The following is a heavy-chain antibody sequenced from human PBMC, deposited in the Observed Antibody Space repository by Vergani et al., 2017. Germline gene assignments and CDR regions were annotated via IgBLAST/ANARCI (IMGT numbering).Heavy chain of an antibody. V-gene: IGHV3-33*01. Sequence: QVQLVESGGGVVQPGRSLRLSCAASGFTFNQYGMHWVRQAPGKGLEWVAVTWYDGNNKQYADSVKGRFTISRDNSKSTMYLQMNSLRDEDTGVYYCARYLRLLYNRFYPLGQGALVTVSS. CDR2: TWYDGNNK. D-gene: IGHD1-14*01. CDR3: ARYLRLLYNRFYP. J-gene: IGHJ5*02. CDR1: GFTFNQYG.